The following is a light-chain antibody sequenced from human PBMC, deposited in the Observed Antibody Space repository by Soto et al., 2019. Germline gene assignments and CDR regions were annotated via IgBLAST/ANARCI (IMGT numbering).Light chain of an antibody. CDR1: SSNIGAGYD. Sequence: QSVLTQPPSVSGAPGQRVTISCTGSSSNIGAGYDVHWYQQLPGTAPKLLIYGNSNRPSRVPDRFSGSKSGTSASLAITGLQAEDEADYYCQSYDSSLSVNVVFGGGTKVTVL. V-gene: IGLV1-40*01. J-gene: IGLJ2*01. CDR3: QSYDSSLSVNVV. CDR2: GNS.